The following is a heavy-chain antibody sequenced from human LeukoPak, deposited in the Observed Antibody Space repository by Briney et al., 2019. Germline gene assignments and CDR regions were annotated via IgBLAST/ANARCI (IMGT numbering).Heavy chain of an antibody. V-gene: IGHV1-2*02. CDR2: INPNSGGT. D-gene: IGHD2-2*01. J-gene: IGHJ4*02. Sequence: GASVKVSCKASGYTFTGYYVHWVRQAPGQGLEWMGWINPNSGGTNYAQKFQGRVTMTRDTSISTAYMELSRLRSDDTAVYYCARDMLKRNPWDAMPGYWGQGTLVTVSS. CDR3: ARDMLKRNPWDAMPGY. CDR1: GYTFTGYY.